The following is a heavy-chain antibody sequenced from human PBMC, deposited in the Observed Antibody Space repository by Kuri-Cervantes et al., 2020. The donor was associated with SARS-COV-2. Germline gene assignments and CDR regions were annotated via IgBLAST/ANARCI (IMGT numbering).Heavy chain of an antibody. CDR3: ARTGSSSVGYYYYYMDV. J-gene: IGHJ6*03. V-gene: IGHV1-46*01. CDR1: GYTFTSYY. CDR2: INPSGGST. Sequence: ASVKVSCKASGYTFTSYYMHWVRQAPGQGLEWMGIINPSGGSTSYAQKFQGRVTMTRDTSTSTVYMELSSLRSEDTAVYYCARTGSSSVGYYYYYMDVWGKGTTVTVSS. D-gene: IGHD6-6*01.